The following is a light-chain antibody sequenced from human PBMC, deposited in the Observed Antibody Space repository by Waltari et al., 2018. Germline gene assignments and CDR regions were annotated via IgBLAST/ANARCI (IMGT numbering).Light chain of an antibody. CDR1: NSNLPNNY. V-gene: IGLV1-51*02. CDR2: ENN. Sequence: QSVLTQPPSVSAAPGQKVTIPCSGSNSNLPNNYVSWYQHGPGTAPRLLIYENNKRPSEIPDRFSGSKSGTSATLGITGLQTGDEADYYCGTWDTSLSAGVFGGGTKLTVL. J-gene: IGLJ3*02. CDR3: GTWDTSLSAGV.